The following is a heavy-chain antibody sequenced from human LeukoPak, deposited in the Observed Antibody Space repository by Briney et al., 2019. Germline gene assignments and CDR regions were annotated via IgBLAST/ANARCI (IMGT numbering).Heavy chain of an antibody. CDR3: ATYTNWVAGDV. D-gene: IGHD1-1*01. Sequence: GGSLRLSCAASGFTFSKSWMSWVSQAPGQGLEWVAAIQDDGSVKGYVDSVKGRFTISRDNAKNSLYLQMNSLRAEDTAVYYCATYTNWVAGDVWGQGTTVSVSS. V-gene: IGHV3-7*01. CDR2: IQDDGSVK. J-gene: IGHJ6*02. CDR1: GFTFSKSW.